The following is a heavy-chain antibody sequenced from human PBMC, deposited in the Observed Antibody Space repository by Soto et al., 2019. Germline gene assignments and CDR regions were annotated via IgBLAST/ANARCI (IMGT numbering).Heavy chain of an antibody. Sequence: EVQLVESGGTVVQPGGSLRLSCTASGFTLSRFWMNWVRQAPGKGLEWVANIKFDGSQKSYVDSVKGRFTISRDNAENSLQLQMDSLRAEDTVVYFCARDAGYFDGTLWYEGYDMWGRGTMVTVSS. V-gene: IGHV3-7*01. CDR3: ARDAGYFDGTLWYEGYDM. CDR2: IKFDGSQK. CDR1: GFTLSRFW. D-gene: IGHD3-9*01. J-gene: IGHJ3*02.